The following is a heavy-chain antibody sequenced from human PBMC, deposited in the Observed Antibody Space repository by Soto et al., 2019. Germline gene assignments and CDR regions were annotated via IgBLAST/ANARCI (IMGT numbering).Heavy chain of an antibody. CDR1: GGSISSYY. CDR2: IYYSGST. Sequence: QVQLEESGPGLVKPSETLSLTCTVSGGSISSYYWSWIRQSPGKGLEWIGYIYYSGSTTYNPSLRSRVTIYLDTSKSQFSLKLNSTNAADTAICYWARHGSSRYYFDYWGQGTLVTVSS. CDR3: ARHGSSRYYFDY. J-gene: IGHJ4*02. V-gene: IGHV4-59*08. D-gene: IGHD6-6*01.